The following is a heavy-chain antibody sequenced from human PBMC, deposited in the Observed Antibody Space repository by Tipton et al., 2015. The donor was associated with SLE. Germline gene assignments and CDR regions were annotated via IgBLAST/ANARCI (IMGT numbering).Heavy chain of an antibody. CDR2: INTNTGNP. D-gene: IGHD2-2*01. CDR1: GYNFISYP. Sequence: QVQLVQSGSELKESGASVKVSCEASGYNFISYPMNWVRQAPGQGLEWMGWINTNTGNPTYAQGFTGRFVFSLDTSASPSYLQISGLKAGDTAVYYCARDRRVLPAAPDPTAHYHYYYMDVWGTGTTVTVSS. J-gene: IGHJ6*03. CDR3: ARDRRVLPAAPDPTAHYHYYYMDV. V-gene: IGHV7-4-1*02.